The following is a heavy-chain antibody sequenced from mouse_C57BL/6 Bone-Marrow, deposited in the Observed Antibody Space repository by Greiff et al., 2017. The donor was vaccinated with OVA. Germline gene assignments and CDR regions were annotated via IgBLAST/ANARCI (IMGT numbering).Heavy chain of an antibody. CDR1: GFTFSSYA. D-gene: IGHD1-1*01. Sequence: EVKLVESGGGLVKPGGSLKLSCAASGFTFSSYAMSWVRQTPEKRLEWVATISDGGSYTYYPDNVKGRFTISRDNAKNNLYLQMSHLKSEDTAMYYCARAYGSSPYWYFDVWGTGTTVTVSS. V-gene: IGHV5-4*03. CDR2: ISDGGSYT. CDR3: ARAYGSSPYWYFDV. J-gene: IGHJ1*03.